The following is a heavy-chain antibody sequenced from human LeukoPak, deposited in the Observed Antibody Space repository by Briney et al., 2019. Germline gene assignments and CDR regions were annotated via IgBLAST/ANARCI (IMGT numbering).Heavy chain of an antibody. V-gene: IGHV3-43D*03. CDR1: GFTFDDYA. D-gene: IGHD6-19*01. Sequence: QPGGSLRVSCATSGFTFDDYAMHWVRQVPGKGLEWVSLISWDGATTYYVDSVKGRFTISRDNSKNSLFLQMNSLRAEDTALYYCAKDTMAIAVAGNFDYWGQGTLVTVSS. CDR3: AKDTMAIAVAGNFDY. J-gene: IGHJ4*02. CDR2: ISWDGATT.